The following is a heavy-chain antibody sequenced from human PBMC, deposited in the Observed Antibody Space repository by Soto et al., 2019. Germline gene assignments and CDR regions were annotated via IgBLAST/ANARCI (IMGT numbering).Heavy chain of an antibody. CDR1: GGTFSSYA. J-gene: IGHJ5*02. V-gene: IGHV1-69*06. Sequence: SVKVSCKASGGTFSSYAISWVRQAPGQGLEWMGGIIPIFGTANYAQKFQGRVTITADKSTSTAYMELSSLRSEDTAVYYCAREDCSGGSCLPNWFDPWGQGTLVTVSS. D-gene: IGHD2-15*01. CDR3: AREDCSGGSCLPNWFDP. CDR2: IIPIFGTA.